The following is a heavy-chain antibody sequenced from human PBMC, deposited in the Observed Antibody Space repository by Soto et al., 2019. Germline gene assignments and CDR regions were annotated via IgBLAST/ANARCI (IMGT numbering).Heavy chain of an antibody. D-gene: IGHD1-1*01. V-gene: IGHV1-3*01. CDR3: ARAGTTGTTGGAFDI. Sequence: QVPLVQSGAEVKKPGASVKVSCKASGYTFTSYAMHWVRQAPGQRLEWMGWINAGNGNTKYSQKFQGRVTITRDTSASTAYMELSSLRSEDTAVYYCARAGTTGTTGGAFDIWGQGTMVTVSS. J-gene: IGHJ3*02. CDR1: GYTFTSYA. CDR2: INAGNGNT.